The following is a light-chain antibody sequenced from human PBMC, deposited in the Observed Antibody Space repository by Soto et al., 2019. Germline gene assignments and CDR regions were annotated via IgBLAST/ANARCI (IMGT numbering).Light chain of an antibody. Sequence: DIQITQSPSTLSASVGDRVTIICRASQSINRRLAWYQQKPGKAPNLQIYDASNLESGVPARFSGGDSGQEFTLTISSLQPDDFTTGYGQQYYSYPWTFGQGAEVDIK. CDR3: QQYYSYPWT. CDR2: DAS. J-gene: IGKJ1*01. CDR1: QSINRR. V-gene: IGKV1-5*02.